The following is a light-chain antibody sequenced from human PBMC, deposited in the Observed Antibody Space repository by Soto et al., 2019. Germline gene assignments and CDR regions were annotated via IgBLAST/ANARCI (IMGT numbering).Light chain of an antibody. CDR2: SAS. J-gene: IGKJ1*01. CDR3: QQYNNWPPWT. CDR1: QSVSSN. V-gene: IGKV3-15*01. Sequence: EIVMTQYPATLSVSPGERATLSCRASQSVSSNLAWYQQKPGQAPRRLIYSASTRATGIPARFSGSGSGTEFTLTISSLQSEEFAVYYCQQYNNWPPWTFGQGTKVEIK.